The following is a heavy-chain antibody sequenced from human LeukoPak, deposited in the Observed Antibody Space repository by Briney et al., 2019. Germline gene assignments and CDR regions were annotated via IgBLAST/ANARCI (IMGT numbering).Heavy chain of an antibody. CDR2: IRSKPYGGTT. D-gene: IGHD6-19*01. CDR3: TRVGYSSGWYWAWPRGAFDI. CDR1: GFNSDDYG. Sequence: PGGSLRLSCAASGFNSDDYGMSWVRQAPGKGLEWVGFIRSKPYGGTTEYAASVKGRFTISRDDSKSIAYLQMNSLKTEDTAVYYCTRVGYSSGWYWAWPRGAFDIWGQGTMVTVSS. J-gene: IGHJ3*02. V-gene: IGHV3-49*04.